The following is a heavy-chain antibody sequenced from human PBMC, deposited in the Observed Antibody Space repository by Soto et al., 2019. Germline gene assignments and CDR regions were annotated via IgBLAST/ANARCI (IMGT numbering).Heavy chain of an antibody. D-gene: IGHD6-19*01. CDR1: GYTCTMYG. Sequence: ASVKVSCKASGYTCTMYGISCVRQSPLQWRDWMGWISAYNGNTNYAQKLQGRVTMTTDTSTSTAYMELRSLRSDDTAVYYCARAGRYSSGWYFSAYYFDYWGQGTLVTVSS. J-gene: IGHJ4*02. V-gene: IGHV1-18*04. CDR3: ARAGRYSSGWYFSAYYFDY. CDR2: ISAYNGNT.